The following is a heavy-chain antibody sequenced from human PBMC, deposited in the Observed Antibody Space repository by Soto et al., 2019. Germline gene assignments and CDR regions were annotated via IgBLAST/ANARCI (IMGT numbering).Heavy chain of an antibody. CDR1: GFTFSSYS. CDR2: ISSSSSYI. CDR3: ARDRSGRRLDYFDY. Sequence: GGSLRLSCAASGFTFSSYSMNWVRQAPGKGLEWVSSISSSSSYIYYADSVKGRFTISRDNAKNSLYLQMNSLRAEDTAVYYCARDRSGRRLDYFDYWGQGTLVTVSS. D-gene: IGHD2-15*01. J-gene: IGHJ4*02. V-gene: IGHV3-21*01.